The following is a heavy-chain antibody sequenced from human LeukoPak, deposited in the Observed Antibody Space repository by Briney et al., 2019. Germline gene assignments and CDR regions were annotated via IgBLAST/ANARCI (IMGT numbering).Heavy chain of an antibody. CDR2: IYYSGST. D-gene: IGHD5-18*01. CDR1: GGAISSYY. J-gene: IGHJ5*02. Sequence: ASETLSLTCTVSGGAISSYYWSWIRQPPGKGLEWIGYIYYSGSTNYNPSLKSRVTISVDTSKNQFSLKLSSVTAADTAVYYCARGRGYSYQLFDPWGQGTLVTVSS. V-gene: IGHV4-59*01. CDR3: ARGRGYSYQLFDP.